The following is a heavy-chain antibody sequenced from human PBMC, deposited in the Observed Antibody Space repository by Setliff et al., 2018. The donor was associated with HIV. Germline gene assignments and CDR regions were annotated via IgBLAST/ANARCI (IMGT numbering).Heavy chain of an antibody. CDR2: ISYDGTSK. D-gene: IGHD2-21*01. CDR1: GFTFSTHG. J-gene: IGHJ4*02. V-gene: IGHV3-30*18. CDR3: AKGCGGAGFCYYADY. Sequence: GKSLRLSCAASGFTFSTHGMHWVRQAPGKGLEWVAIISYDGTSKHYADSVKGRFTISRDNSKNTLYLHMNNLRGDDTAVYYCAKGCGGAGFCYYADYWGQGTVVTVSS.